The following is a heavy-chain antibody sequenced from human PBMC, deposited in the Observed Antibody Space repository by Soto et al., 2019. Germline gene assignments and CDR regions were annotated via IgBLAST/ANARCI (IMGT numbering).Heavy chain of an antibody. D-gene: IGHD2-15*01. CDR1: GYTFTSYA. CDR3: ARSRWAATPRGWFGP. Sequence: QVQLVQSGAEVKKPGASVKVSCKASGYTFTSYAMHWVRQAPGQRLEWMGWINAGNGNTKYSQKFQGRVTITRDTSASTAYMELSSLRSEDTAVYYCARSRWAATPRGWFGPWGQGTLVTVSS. V-gene: IGHV1-3*01. J-gene: IGHJ5*02. CDR2: INAGNGNT.